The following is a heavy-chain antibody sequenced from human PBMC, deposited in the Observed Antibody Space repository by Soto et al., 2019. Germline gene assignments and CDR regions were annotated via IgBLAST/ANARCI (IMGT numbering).Heavy chain of an antibody. V-gene: IGHV4-59*01. CDR1: GGSISTYY. CDR3: ARDGITKIIKGAFDI. CDR2: IYYSGST. J-gene: IGHJ3*02. Sequence: KPSETLSLTCTVSGGSISTYYWSWIRQPPGKGLEWVGYIYYSGSTNYNPSLKSRVAISIDTSKNQFSLRLTSVTAADTAVYYCARDGITKIIKGAFDIWGQGTMVTVSS. D-gene: IGHD3-22*01.